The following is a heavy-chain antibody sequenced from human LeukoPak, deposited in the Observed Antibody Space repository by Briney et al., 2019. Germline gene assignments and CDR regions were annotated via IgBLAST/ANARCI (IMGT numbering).Heavy chain of an antibody. V-gene: IGHV3-30*04. CDR3: AREVVLGAFDL. D-gene: IGHD2-15*01. CDR1: EFSFSPYA. CDR2: ISYDGINK. Sequence: PGGSLRLSCAASEFSFSPYAMHWVRQAPGKGLEWVAVISYDGINKYYADSVKGRFSISRDNSENTLYLQMNSLRREDTAVYFCAREVVLGAFDLWGQGTLVTVSS. J-gene: IGHJ3*01.